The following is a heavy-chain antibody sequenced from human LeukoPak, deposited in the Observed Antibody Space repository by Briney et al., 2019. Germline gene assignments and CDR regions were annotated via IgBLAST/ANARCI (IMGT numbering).Heavy chain of an antibody. D-gene: IGHD1-26*01. CDR3: ARVPYSGSPGWFDP. CDR1: GFTFSSYS. V-gene: IGHV3-48*04. Sequence: PGRSLRLSCAASGFTFSSYSMNWVRQAPGKGLEWVSYISSSSSTIYYADSVKGRFTISRDNAKNSLYLQMNSLRAEDTAVYYCARVPYSGSPGWFDPWGQGTLVTVSS. CDR2: ISSSSSTI. J-gene: IGHJ5*02.